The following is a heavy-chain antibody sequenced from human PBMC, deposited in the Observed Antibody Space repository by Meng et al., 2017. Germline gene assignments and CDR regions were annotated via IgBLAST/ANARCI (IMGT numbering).Heavy chain of an antibody. CDR3: ARGPTTMAHDFDY. D-gene: IGHD4-11*01. CDR1: GGSFSDYY. J-gene: IGHJ4*02. Sequence: VHHNRWAAGLLKPSWTLSLTAVVSGGSFSDYYWSWIRQPPGKGLEWIGEINHSGSTNYNPSLENRATISVDTSQNNLSLKLSSVTAADSAVYYCARGPTTMAHDFDYWGQGTLVTVSS. V-gene: IGHV4-34*02. CDR2: INHSGST.